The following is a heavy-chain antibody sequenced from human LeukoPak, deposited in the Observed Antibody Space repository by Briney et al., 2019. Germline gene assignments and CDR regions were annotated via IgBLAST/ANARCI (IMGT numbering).Heavy chain of an antibody. CDR1: GYAFTSYG. D-gene: IGHD3-10*01. V-gene: IGHV1-18*01. J-gene: IGHJ4*02. Sequence: ASVKVSCKASGYAFTSYGISWVRQAPGQGLEWMGWISGYNGNTNYAQKFQGRVTMTIDTSTSTLYMELRSLRSDDTAVYYCARGRTHRRLWLGESTGGPFDYWGQGTLVTVSS. CDR2: ISGYNGNT. CDR3: ARGRTHRRLWLGESTGGPFDY.